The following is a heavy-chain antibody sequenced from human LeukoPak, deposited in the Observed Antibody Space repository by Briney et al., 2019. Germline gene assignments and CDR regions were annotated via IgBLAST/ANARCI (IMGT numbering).Heavy chain of an antibody. CDR3: ARMIVPRPENWFDP. J-gene: IGHJ5*02. D-gene: IGHD3-22*01. CDR2: ISSSSSTI. CDR1: GFTFSNYA. V-gene: IGHV3-48*01. Sequence: GGSLRLSCAAPGFTFSNYAMSWVRQAPGKGLEWVSYISSSSSTIYYADSVKGRFTISRDNAKNSLYLQMNSLRAEDTAVYYCARMIVPRPENWFDPWGQGTLVTVSS.